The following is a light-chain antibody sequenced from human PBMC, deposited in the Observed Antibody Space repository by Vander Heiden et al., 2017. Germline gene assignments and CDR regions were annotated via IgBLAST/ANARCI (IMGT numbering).Light chain of an antibody. CDR3: GTWDSSLSAGV. J-gene: IGLJ3*02. CDR1: SSNIGSNY. CDR2: ETN. Sequence: QSVLTQPPSVSAAPGQKVTISCSGSSSNIGSNYVSWYQQLPRTAPKLLIYETNKRPSGIPDRFSGSKSGTSATLGITGLQTGDEADYYCGTWDSSLSAGVFGGGTKLTVL. V-gene: IGLV1-51*02.